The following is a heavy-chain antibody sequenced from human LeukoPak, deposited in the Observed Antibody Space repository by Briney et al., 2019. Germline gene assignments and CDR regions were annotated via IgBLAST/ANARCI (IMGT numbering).Heavy chain of an antibody. CDR1: GFTFDDYA. D-gene: IGHD3-16*01. CDR3: ARVPTFGGPNYAFDI. V-gene: IGHV3-9*01. J-gene: IGHJ3*02. CDR2: ISWNSGSI. Sequence: GGSLRLSCAASGFTFDDYAMHWVRQAPGKGLEWVSGISWNSGSIGYADSVKGRFTISRDNAKNSLYLQMNSLRAEDTAVYYCARVPTFGGPNYAFDIWGQGTMVTVSS.